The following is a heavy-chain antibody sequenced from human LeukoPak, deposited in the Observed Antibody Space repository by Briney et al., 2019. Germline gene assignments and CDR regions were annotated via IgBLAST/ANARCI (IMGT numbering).Heavy chain of an antibody. CDR1: GGSISSYY. Sequence: SETLSLTCTVSGGSISSYYWSWIRQPAGKVLEWIGRIYTSGSTNYNPSLKSRVTMSVDTSKNQFSLKLSSVTAADTAVYYCARDSGVATNNWFDPWGQGTLVTVSS. J-gene: IGHJ5*02. CDR2: IYTSGST. D-gene: IGHD5-12*01. V-gene: IGHV4-4*07. CDR3: ARDSGVATNNWFDP.